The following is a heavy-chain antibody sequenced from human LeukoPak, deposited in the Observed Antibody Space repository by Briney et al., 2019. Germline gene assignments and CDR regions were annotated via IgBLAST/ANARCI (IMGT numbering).Heavy chain of an antibody. Sequence: GASVKVSCKASGYTFTSYGFTWGRQAPGQGLEWMGWISAYNGNTNYAQKLQGRVTMTTDTSTSTAYMELRSLRSDDTAVYYCARSDTSGRYGGYYYYYMDVWGKGTTVTVSS. D-gene: IGHD6-19*01. V-gene: IGHV1-18*01. CDR3: ARSDTSGRYGGYYYYYMDV. J-gene: IGHJ6*03. CDR1: GYTFTSYG. CDR2: ISAYNGNT.